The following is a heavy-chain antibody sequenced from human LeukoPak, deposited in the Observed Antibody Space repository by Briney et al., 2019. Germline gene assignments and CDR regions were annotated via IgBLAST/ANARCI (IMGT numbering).Heavy chain of an antibody. D-gene: IGHD5-18*01. CDR2: ISSSSSYI. V-gene: IGHV3-21*01. J-gene: IGHJ4*02. CDR3: ARDLLRYSYVNGCFDY. CDR1: GFTFSSYS. Sequence: PGGSLRLSCAASGFTFSSYSMNWVRQAPGKGLEWVSSISSSSSYIYYADSVKGRFTISRDNAKNPLYLQMNSLRAEDTAVYYCARDLLRYSYVNGCFDYWGQGTLVTVSS.